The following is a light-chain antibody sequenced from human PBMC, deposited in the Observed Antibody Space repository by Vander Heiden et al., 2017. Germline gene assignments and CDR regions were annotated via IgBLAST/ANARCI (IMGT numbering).Light chain of an antibody. CDR1: QSVGSS. CDR2: DSS. J-gene: IGKJ3*01. Sequence: IVLTQSPATLSLSPGESATLSCRASQSVGSSLAWFQQKPGQAPRLLIYDSSTRATDIPARFIGRGSGTDFTLTISSLEPEDFAVYYCQLRSNWPLFTFGPGTKVDLK. V-gene: IGKV3-11*01. CDR3: QLRSNWPLFT.